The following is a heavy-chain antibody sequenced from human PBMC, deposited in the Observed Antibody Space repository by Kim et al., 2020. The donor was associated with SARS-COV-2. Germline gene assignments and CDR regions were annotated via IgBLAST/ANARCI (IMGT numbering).Heavy chain of an antibody. J-gene: IGHJ4*01. CDR2: ITSGGST. D-gene: IGHD2-15*01. CDR1: GLTFSNYA. V-gene: IGHV3-23*01. Sequence: GGSLRLSCAASGLTFSNYAMSWVRHAPGRGLEWVSAITSGGSTYYTDSVRGRFTISRDDSKNTVYLLMNSLRAEDTAAYYCAKEDTASRGHTQSFYYWG. CDR3: AKEDTASRGHTQSFYY.